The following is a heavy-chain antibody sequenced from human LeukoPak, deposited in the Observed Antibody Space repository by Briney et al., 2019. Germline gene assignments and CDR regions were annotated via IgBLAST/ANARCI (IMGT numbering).Heavy chain of an antibody. V-gene: IGHV3-73*01. J-gene: IGHJ3*02. CDR1: GFTFSGSA. D-gene: IGHD3-22*01. CDR3: ARHGYYDSSGEAFDI. CDR2: IRSKANSYAT. Sequence: PGGSLRLSWAASGFTFSGSAMHWVRQASGKGLEWVGRIRSKANSYATAYAASVKGRFTISRDDSKNTAYLQMNSLKTEDTAVYYCARHGYYDSSGEAFDIWGQGTMVTVSS.